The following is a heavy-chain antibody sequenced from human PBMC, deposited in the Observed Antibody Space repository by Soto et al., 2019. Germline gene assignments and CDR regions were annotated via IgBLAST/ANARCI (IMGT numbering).Heavy chain of an antibody. CDR1: GFNFGIYA. Sequence: QAQLVESGGGVVQPGRSLRLSCAASGFNFGIYALHWVRQPPGKGLEWVAVISYDGSSKYYADSVKGRFTVSRDNSKNTLFLQMNSLRAAETGVYYCAGHGGNSSMDYWGQGTLVTVSS. V-gene: IGHV3-30*03. CDR2: ISYDGSSK. D-gene: IGHD2-21*02. J-gene: IGHJ4*02. CDR3: AGHGGNSSMDY.